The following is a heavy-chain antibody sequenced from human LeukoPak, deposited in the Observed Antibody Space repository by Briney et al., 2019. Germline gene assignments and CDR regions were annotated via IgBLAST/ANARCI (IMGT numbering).Heavy chain of an antibody. J-gene: IGHJ6*02. CDR2: INHSGST. CDR3: ARGGYYYYGMDV. Sequence: PSETLSLTCAVYGGSFSGYYWSWIRQPPGKGLEWIGEINHSGSTNYNPSLKSRVTISVDTSKNQFSLKLSSVTAADTAVYYRARGGYYYYGMDVWGQGTTVTVSS. CDR1: GGSFSGYY. V-gene: IGHV4-34*01.